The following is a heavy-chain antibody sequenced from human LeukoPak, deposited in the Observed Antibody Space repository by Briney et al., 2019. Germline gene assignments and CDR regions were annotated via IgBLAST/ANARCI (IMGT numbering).Heavy chain of an antibody. D-gene: IGHD1-14*01. CDR1: GGTFSSYA. CDR3: ARLPGGQYNPGDC. J-gene: IGHJ4*02. V-gene: IGHV1-69*05. Sequence: GSSVKVSCKASGGTFSSYAISWVRQAPGQGLEWMGGIIPIFGTANYAQKFQGRVTITTDESTSTAYMELSSLRSEDTAVYYCARLPGGQYNPGDCWGQGTLVTVSS. CDR2: IIPIFGTA.